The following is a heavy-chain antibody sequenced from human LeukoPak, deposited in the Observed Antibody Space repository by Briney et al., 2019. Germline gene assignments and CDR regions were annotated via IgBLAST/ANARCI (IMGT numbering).Heavy chain of an antibody. D-gene: IGHD3-22*01. V-gene: IGHV1-2*02. J-gene: IGHJ4*02. CDR3: ARAPPRSSGYLDY. CDR2: INPNSGGT. CDR1: GYTFSGYY. Sequence: ASVKVSCKASGYTFSGYYLHWVRQAPGQGLEWMGWINPNSGGTNSAQKFQGRVTMTRDTSTSTVYMELSSLRSEDTAVYYCARAPPRSSGYLDYWGQGTLVTVSS.